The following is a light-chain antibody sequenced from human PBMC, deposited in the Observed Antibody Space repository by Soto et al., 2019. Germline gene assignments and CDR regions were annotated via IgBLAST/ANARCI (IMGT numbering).Light chain of an antibody. J-gene: IGLJ1*01. CDR3: CSYAGSSTYV. CDR1: RSYVGSYNL. CDR2: EGS. Sequence: SSLTQPAPVSGSPGQSITISFPGTRSYVGSYNLVSWYQQHPGKAPKLMIYEGSKRPSGVSNRFSGSKSGNTASLTISGLQAEDEADYYCCSYAGSSTYVFGTGTKVTVL. V-gene: IGLV2-23*01.